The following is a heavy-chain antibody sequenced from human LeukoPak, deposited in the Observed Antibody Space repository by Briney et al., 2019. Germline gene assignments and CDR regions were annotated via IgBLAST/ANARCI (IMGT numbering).Heavy chain of an antibody. CDR1: GFTFSDYY. D-gene: IGHD4-17*01. J-gene: IGHJ4*02. V-gene: IGHV3-11*01. CDR2: ISSSGSTI. Sequence: GGALRLCCSTPGFTFSDYYMSSIRQAPGKGLEWVSYISSSGSTIYYADSVKGRFTISRDNAKNSLYLQMNSLRAEDTAVYYCARLKDGADYWGQGTLVTVSS. CDR3: ARLKDGADY.